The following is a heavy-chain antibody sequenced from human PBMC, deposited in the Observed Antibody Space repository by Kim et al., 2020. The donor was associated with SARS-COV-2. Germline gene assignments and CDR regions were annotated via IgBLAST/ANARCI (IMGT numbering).Heavy chain of an antibody. J-gene: IGHJ5*02. CDR3: ARARRFLEWLPKPNWFDP. Sequence: SETLSLTCTVSGGSISSSSYYWGWIRQPPGKGLEWIGSIYYSGSTYYNPSLKSRVTISVDTSKNQFSLKLSSVTAADTAVYYCARARRFLEWLPKPNWFDPWGQGTLVTVSS. V-gene: IGHV4-39*07. D-gene: IGHD3-3*01. CDR2: IYYSGST. CDR1: GGSISSSSYY.